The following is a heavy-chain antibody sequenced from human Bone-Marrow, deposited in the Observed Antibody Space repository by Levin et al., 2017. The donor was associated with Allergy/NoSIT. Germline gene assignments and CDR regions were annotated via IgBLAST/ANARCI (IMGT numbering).Heavy chain of an antibody. CDR1: GFTFNIYD. V-gene: IGHV3-13*04. CDR2: IGTVGDT. CDR3: VRERLMDAGSRSPPWIWDLDL. J-gene: IGHJ2*01. Sequence: PGGSLRLSCAASGFTFNIYDMHWVRQVSGKGLEWVSAIGTVGDTYYAGSVKGRFTISRDDAKNSLYLEMNSLRAEDTAVYYCVRERLMDAGSRSPPWIWDLDLWGRGTLVTVSS. D-gene: IGHD2-8*01.